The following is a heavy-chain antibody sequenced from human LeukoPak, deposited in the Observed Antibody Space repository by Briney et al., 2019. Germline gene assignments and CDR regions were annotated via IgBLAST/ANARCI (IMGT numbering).Heavy chain of an antibody. CDR1: GGSISSGGYY. J-gene: IGHJ3*02. V-gene: IGHV4-31*03. CDR3: ARGYYDSSGDAFDI. CDR2: IYYSGST. Sequence: PSQTLSLTCTVSGGSISSGGYYWSWIRQHPGKGLEWIGYIYYSGSTYYNPSLKSRVTISVDTSKNQFSLKLSSVTAADTAVYYCARGYYDSSGDAFDIWGQGTMVTVSS. D-gene: IGHD3-22*01.